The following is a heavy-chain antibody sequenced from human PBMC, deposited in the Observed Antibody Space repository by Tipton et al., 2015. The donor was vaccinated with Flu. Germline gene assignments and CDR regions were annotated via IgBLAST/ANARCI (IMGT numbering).Heavy chain of an antibody. CDR1: GFRFSRFG. D-gene: IGHD1-1*01. CDR2: IWFDGSKK. CDR3: ATPTADFDL. V-gene: IGHV3-33*01. J-gene: IGHJ2*01. Sequence: SLRLSCAASGFRFSRFGMHWVRQAPGEGLEWVAAIWFDGSKKYYADSVKGRFTVSRDNSQSTLSLQMNSLRVEDTATYYCATPTADFDLWGRGTLVIVSS.